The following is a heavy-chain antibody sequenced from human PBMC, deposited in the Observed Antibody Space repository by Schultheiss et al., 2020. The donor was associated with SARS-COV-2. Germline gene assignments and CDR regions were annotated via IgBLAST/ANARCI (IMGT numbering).Heavy chain of an antibody. J-gene: IGHJ5*02. Sequence: SETLSLTCTVSGGSISSYYWSWIRQPAGKGLEWIGSIYYSGSTYYNPSLKSRVTISVDTSKNQFSLKLSSVTAADTAVYYCASPWAAGREGWFDPWGQGTLVTVSS. CDR3: ASPWAAGREGWFDP. V-gene: IGHV4-59*08. CDR1: GGSISSYY. D-gene: IGHD6-13*01. CDR2: IYYSGST.